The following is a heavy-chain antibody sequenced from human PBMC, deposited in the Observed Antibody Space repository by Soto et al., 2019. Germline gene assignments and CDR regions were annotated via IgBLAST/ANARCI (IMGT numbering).Heavy chain of an antibody. D-gene: IGHD1-26*01. CDR2: INAGNGNT. CDR1: GYTFTSYA. CDR3: ARGLGLYYFDY. V-gene: IGHV1-3*01. Sequence: QVQLVQSGAEVKKPGASVKVSCKASGYTFTSYAMYWVRQAPGQRLEWMGWINAGNGNTKYSQKFQGRVTITRDTSASTAYMELSSLRSEDTAVYYCARGLGLYYFDYWGQGTLVTVSS. J-gene: IGHJ4*02.